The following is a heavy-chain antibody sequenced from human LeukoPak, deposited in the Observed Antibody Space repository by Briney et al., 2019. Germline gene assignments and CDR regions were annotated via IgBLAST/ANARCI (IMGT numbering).Heavy chain of an antibody. CDR3: ARMYSSGSTPKGGVSAFHI. CDR1: GYTFTSYG. V-gene: IGHV1-18*01. D-gene: IGHD6-19*01. CDR2: ISAYNGNT. Sequence: GASVTVSCKASGYTFTSYGISWVRQAPGQGLEWMGRISAYNGNTNYAQKLQGRVTMTTDTSTSTAYMELRSLRSDDTAVYYCARMYSSGSTPKGGVSAFHIWGQGTIVTVSS. J-gene: IGHJ3*02.